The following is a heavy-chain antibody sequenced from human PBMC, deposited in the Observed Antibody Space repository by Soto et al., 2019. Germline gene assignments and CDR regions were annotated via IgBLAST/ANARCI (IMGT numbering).Heavy chain of an antibody. J-gene: IGHJ4*02. CDR1: GGTFTSYT. D-gene: IGHD5-12*01. V-gene: IGHV1-69*02. Sequence: QDQLVQSGAEVKKPGSSMKVSCKASGGTFTSYTFSWVRQAPGQGLEWMGRIIPIVGITNYAQKFQDRVTITADKSTRTTYMEMRSLRSGDTAVYYCAQGWMSTIGGIDHWGQGTLVTVSS. CDR2: IIPIVGIT. CDR3: AQGWMSTIGGIDH.